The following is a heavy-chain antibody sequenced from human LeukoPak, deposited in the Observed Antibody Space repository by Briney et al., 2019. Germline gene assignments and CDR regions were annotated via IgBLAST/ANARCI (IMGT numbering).Heavy chain of an antibody. V-gene: IGHV3-15*01. Sequence: GGSLRLSCAASGFTFSNAWMSWVRQAPGKGLEWVGRIKSKTDGGTTDYAAPVKGRFTISRDDSKNTLYLQMNSLKTEDTAVYYCTTDITMIVVVEPKEDYWGQGTLVTVSS. D-gene: IGHD3-22*01. CDR3: TTDITMIVVVEPKEDY. J-gene: IGHJ4*02. CDR1: GFTFSNAW. CDR2: IKSKTDGGTT.